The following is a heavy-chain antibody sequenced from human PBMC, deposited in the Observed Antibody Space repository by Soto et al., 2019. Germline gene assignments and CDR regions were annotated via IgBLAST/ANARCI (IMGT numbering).Heavy chain of an antibody. D-gene: IGHD6-13*01. J-gene: IGHJ3*02. Sequence: GGSLRLSCAASGFRFIRAWMSWVRQSTGKGLEWVSVISGGGDPTYYAPSVKGRFTISRDDFRNTLYLQMNSLRTEDTAIYYCAKEGSSRGGTFDIWGQGTMVT. CDR3: AKEGSSRGGTFDI. V-gene: IGHV3-23*01. CDR2: ISGGGDPT. CDR1: GFRFIRAW.